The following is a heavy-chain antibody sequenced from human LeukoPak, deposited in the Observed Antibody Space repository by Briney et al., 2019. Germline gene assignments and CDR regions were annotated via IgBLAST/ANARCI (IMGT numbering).Heavy chain of an antibody. D-gene: IGHD2-8*01. Sequence: GESLKISCKAPGYSFTNYWIGWVRQMPGKGLEWMGIIYPGDSDARYSPSFQGQVTISADRSINTAYLQWNSLKASDTAMYYCARRPYCTNGVCSDYWGQGTLVTVSS. CDR1: GYSFTNYW. CDR3: ARRPYCTNGVCSDY. J-gene: IGHJ4*02. V-gene: IGHV5-51*01. CDR2: IYPGDSDA.